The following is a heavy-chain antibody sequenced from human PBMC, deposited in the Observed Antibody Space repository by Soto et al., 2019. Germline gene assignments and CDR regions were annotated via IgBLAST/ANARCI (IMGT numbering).Heavy chain of an antibody. J-gene: IGHJ4*02. Sequence: QVQLRESGPGLVEPSQTLSLTCTVSGGSINTAAYYWSWIRQPPGEDLEWIGHIYNSGTTYINPSLKSRVPISADTSKNQFSPKLTSVTAADTALYYCARGPAGDKVDYWGQGTLVTVSS. D-gene: IGHD7-27*01. CDR2: IYNSGTT. V-gene: IGHV4-30-4*08. CDR1: GGSINTAAYY. CDR3: ARGPAGDKVDY.